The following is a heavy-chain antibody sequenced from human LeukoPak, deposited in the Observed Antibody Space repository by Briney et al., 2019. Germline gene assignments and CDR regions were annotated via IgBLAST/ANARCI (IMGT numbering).Heavy chain of an antibody. V-gene: IGHV1-46*01. CDR3: ARDWSPSHYDFWSASARDDY. CDR1: GYTYTSYY. D-gene: IGHD3-3*01. Sequence: GASVKVSCKASGYTYTSYYMHWVRQARGQALEWMGIINPSGGSTSYAQMFQGRATMTRDTSTTTVYMELSSLRSEDTAVYSCARDWSPSHYDFWSASARDDYWGQGTLVTVSS. J-gene: IGHJ4*02. CDR2: INPSGGST.